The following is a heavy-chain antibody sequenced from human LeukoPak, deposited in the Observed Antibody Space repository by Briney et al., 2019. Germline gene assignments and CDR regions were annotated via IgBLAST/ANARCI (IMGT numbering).Heavy chain of an antibody. Sequence: PSETLSLTCAVYGGSFSDYYWSWIRQPPGKGLEWIGEINHSGSTNYNPSLKSRVTISVDTSKNQFSLKMRSVTAADTAVYYCARARETVAIDYWGQGTLVTVSS. CDR3: ARARETVAIDY. V-gene: IGHV4-34*01. CDR2: INHSGST. D-gene: IGHD4-17*01. CDR1: GGSFSDYY. J-gene: IGHJ4*02.